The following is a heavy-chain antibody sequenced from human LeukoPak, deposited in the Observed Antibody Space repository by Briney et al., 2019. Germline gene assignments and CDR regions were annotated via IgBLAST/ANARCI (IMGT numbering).Heavy chain of an antibody. V-gene: IGHV4-59*08. J-gene: IGHJ5*02. D-gene: IGHD3-9*01. CDR2: IYYSGST. CDR1: GGSISSYY. CDR3: ARSLSSLRYFDRNPWFDP. Sequence: PSETLSLTCTVSGGSISSYYWSWIRQPPGKGLEWIGYIYYSGSTNYNPSLKSRVTISVDTSKNQFSLKLSSLTAADTAVYYCARSLSSLRYFDRNPWFDPWGQGTLVTVSS.